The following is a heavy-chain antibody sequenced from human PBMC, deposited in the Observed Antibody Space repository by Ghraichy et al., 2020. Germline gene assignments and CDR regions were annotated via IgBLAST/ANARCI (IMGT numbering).Heavy chain of an antibody. J-gene: IGHJ4*02. V-gene: IGHV3-43*01. CDR1: GFTFDDYT. D-gene: IGHD2-15*01. Sequence: GESLNISCAASGFTFDDYTMHWVRQAPGKGLEWVSLISWDGGSTYYADSVKGRFTISRDNSKNSLYLQMNSLRTEDTALYYCAKGTGGYCSGGSCSPPDYWGQGTLVTVSS. CDR2: ISWDGGST. CDR3: AKGTGGYCSGGSCSPPDY.